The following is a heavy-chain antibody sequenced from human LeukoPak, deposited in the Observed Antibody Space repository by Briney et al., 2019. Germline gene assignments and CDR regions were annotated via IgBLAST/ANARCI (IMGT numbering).Heavy chain of an antibody. D-gene: IGHD2-15*01. CDR3: AKSRARRDGSAGSIDH. Sequence: GGSLRLSCVVSGFTFSDYAMSWVRQPPGKGLEWVSGISGSNGRKYYADSVKGRFTISRDNSKNTLYLQMNSLRAEDTAVYYCAKSRARRDGSAGSIDHWGQGTLVTVSS. CDR1: GFTFSDYA. CDR2: ISGSNGRK. V-gene: IGHV3-23*01. J-gene: IGHJ4*02.